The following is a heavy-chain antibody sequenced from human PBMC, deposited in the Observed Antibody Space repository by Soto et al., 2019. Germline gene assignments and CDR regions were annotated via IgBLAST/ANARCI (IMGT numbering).Heavy chain of an antibody. V-gene: IGHV4-31*03. Sequence: QVQLQESGPGLVKPSQTLSLTCTVSGASISSGGYYWNWLRQHPGKGLEWIGYIYNSGSTYYNPARKMRVSISADTSKNQFSLKLSSVTAAETAVYYCARGVRWSRSFGMDVWGQGTTVTASS. CDR2: IYNSGST. J-gene: IGHJ6*02. CDR1: GASISSGGYY. D-gene: IGHD2-8*01. CDR3: ARGVRWSRSFGMDV.